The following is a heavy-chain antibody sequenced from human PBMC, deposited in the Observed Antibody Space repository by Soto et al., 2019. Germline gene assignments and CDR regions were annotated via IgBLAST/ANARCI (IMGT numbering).Heavy chain of an antibody. CDR2: FYNSGTT. Sequence: QVQLQESGPGLVKPSQTLSLTCTVSGGSISSGGYYWSWIRKHPGKGLEWIGYFYNSGTTYYNPSLKRRITISIDTSKTQFSVELSSVTAADTAVYYCARSVSPWGLASLVTVSP. CDR1: GGSISSGGYY. CDR3: ARSVSP. V-gene: IGHV4-31*03. J-gene: IGHJ5*02.